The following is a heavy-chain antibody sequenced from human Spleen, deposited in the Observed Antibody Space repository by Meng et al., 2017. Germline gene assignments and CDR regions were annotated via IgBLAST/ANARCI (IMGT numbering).Heavy chain of an antibody. Sequence: GESLKISCAASGFTFSNRNMHWVRQAPGKGLEWLALIWYDGSNTYYGDSVKGRFTISRDNSKNTVYLQMSSLRVEDTAVYYCARDVATSYYFDAFDMWGQGTMVTVSS. CDR3: ARDVATSYYFDAFDM. CDR1: GFTFSNRN. D-gene: IGHD3-22*01. J-gene: IGHJ3*02. V-gene: IGHV3-33*01. CDR2: IWYDGSNT.